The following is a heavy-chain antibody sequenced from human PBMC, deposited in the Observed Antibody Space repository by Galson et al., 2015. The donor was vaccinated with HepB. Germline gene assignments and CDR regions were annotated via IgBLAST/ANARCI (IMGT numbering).Heavy chain of an antibody. V-gene: IGHV4-59*01. D-gene: IGHD3-10*01. Sequence: ETLSLTCTVSGGSISSYYWSWIRQPPGKGLEWIGYIYYSGSTNYNPSLKSRVTISVDTSKNQFSLKLSSVTAADTAVYYCARDPDPYGSGSRFDYWGQGTLVTVSS. CDR3: ARDPDPYGSGSRFDY. CDR2: IYYSGST. J-gene: IGHJ4*02. CDR1: GGSISSYY.